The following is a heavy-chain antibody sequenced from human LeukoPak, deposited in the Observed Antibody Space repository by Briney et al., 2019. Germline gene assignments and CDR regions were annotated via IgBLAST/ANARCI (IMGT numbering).Heavy chain of an antibody. CDR1: GFTFTSYY. CDR2: INPSGGST. CDR3: AREVQGVAVVDY. V-gene: IGHV1-46*01. J-gene: IGHJ4*02. D-gene: IGHD6-19*01. Sequence: PGGSLRLSCAASGFTFTSYYMHWVRQAPGQGLEWMGIINPSGGSTSYAQKFQGRVTMTRDMSTSTVYMELSSLRSEDTAVYYCAREVQGVAVVDYWGQGTLVTVSS.